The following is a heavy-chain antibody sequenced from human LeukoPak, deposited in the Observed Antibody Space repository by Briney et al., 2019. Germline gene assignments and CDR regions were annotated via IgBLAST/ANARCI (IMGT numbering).Heavy chain of an antibody. Sequence: KTGGSLRLSCAASGFTFSSYEMNWVRQAPGKGLEWIGEIYHSGSTNYNPSLKSRVTISVDTSKNQFSLKLSSVTAADTAVYYCAREGLRGWFDPWGQGTLVTVSS. D-gene: IGHD3-10*01. CDR1: GFTFSSYE. J-gene: IGHJ5*02. CDR2: IYHSGST. V-gene: IGHV4-4*02. CDR3: AREGLRGWFDP.